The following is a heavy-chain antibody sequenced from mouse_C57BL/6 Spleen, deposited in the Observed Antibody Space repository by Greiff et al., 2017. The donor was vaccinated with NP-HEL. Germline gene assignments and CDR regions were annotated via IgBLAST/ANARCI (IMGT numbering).Heavy chain of an antibody. Sequence: VQLQQSVAELVRPGASVKLSCTASGFNIQNTYMHWVKQRPEQGLEWIGRIDPANGNTKYAPKFQGKATITADTSSNTAYLQLSSLTSEDTAIYYCARVSSYGDWYFDVWGTGTTVTVSS. J-gene: IGHJ1*03. CDR1: GFNIQNTY. CDR2: IDPANGNT. CDR3: ARVSSYGDWYFDV. V-gene: IGHV14-3*01. D-gene: IGHD1-1*01.